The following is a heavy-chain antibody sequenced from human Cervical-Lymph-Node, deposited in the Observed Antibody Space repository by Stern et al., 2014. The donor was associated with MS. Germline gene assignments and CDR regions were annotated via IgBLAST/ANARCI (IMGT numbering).Heavy chain of an antibody. Sequence: QLVQSGGAVVNPGGSLRLTCTVSGFTFPSYGLHWARQAPGKGLEWMTGITNDGSDTYYAESVKGRFTISRDNSKNTLYLEMRSLRPEDTAVYYCVKRGITEVRGVRLGDYWGPGTLVIVSS. CDR2: ITNDGSDT. J-gene: IGHJ4*02. D-gene: IGHD3-10*01. CDR1: GFTFPSYG. V-gene: IGHV3-30*18. CDR3: VKRGITEVRGVRLGDY.